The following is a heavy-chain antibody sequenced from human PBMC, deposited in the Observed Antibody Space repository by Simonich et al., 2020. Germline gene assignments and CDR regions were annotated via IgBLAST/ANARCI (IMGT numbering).Heavy chain of an antibody. D-gene: IGHD6-6*01. CDR2: ISSSGSTI. Sequence: EVQLVESGGGLVQPGGSLRLSCAASGFTFSSYEMNWVRQAPGKGLEWVSYISSSGSTIYYADSVKGRFTLSRDNAKHSLYLKMKSLRAEDTAVYYCARDVRLQLVEIGTYYYYGMYVWGQGTTVTVSS. CDR1: GFTFSSYE. CDR3: ARDVRLQLVEIGTYYYYGMYV. J-gene: IGHJ6*02. V-gene: IGHV3-48*03.